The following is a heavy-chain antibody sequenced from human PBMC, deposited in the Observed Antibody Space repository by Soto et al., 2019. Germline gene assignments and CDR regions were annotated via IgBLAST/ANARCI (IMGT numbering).Heavy chain of an antibody. V-gene: IGHV1-18*01. CDR3: ARDDSGFSGSHYIDYFNY. Sequence: GASVKVSCKASGYTFTSYGISWVRQAPGQGLEWMGWISAYNGNTNYAQKLQGRVTMTTDTSTGTVYMQLSSLTSEDTAVYYCARDDSGFSGSHYIDYFNYWG. J-gene: IGHJ4*01. CDR1: GYTFTSYG. D-gene: IGHD1-26*01. CDR2: ISAYNGNT.